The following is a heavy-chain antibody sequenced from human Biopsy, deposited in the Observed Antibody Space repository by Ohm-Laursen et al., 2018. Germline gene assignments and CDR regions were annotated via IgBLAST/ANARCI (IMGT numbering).Heavy chain of an antibody. V-gene: IGHV3-33*01. CDR2: IWYDGRRQ. J-gene: IGHJ6*02. CDR3: ARDGAAGYGLDV. Sequence: SLRLSCTASGFTFSSYGMHWVRQAPGKGLEWVAVIWYDGRRQYYADSVKGRFTISRDNSKNTLYLQMNSLRAEDTAVYYCARDGAAGYGLDVWGQGTTVTASS. CDR1: GFTFSSYG. D-gene: IGHD6-25*01.